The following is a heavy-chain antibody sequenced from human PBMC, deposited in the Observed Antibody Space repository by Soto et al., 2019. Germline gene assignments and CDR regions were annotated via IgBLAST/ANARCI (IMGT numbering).Heavy chain of an antibody. CDR3: ARAEYEILTGSYAMDV. V-gene: IGHV4-4*07. CDR1: GDSLGNYY. CDR2: VSSSGNT. Sequence: QVQLQESGPGLVKPSETLSLTCTVSGDSLGNYYWFWIRQPVGKGRAWIGLVSSSGNTNANPTLNSRATMSIDKSKNQFSLRLRSVTAADTAVYYCARAEYEILTGSYAMDVWGQGTTGTVSS. J-gene: IGHJ6*02. D-gene: IGHD3-9*01.